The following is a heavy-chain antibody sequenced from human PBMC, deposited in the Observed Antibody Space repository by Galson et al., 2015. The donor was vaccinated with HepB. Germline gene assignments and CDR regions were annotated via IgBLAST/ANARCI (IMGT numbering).Heavy chain of an antibody. CDR3: ARASAYYDILTGYYSPYYFDY. CDR2: IYYSGST. V-gene: IGHV4-59*06. CDR1: GGSISNYY. J-gene: IGHJ4*02. D-gene: IGHD3-9*01. Sequence: SETLSLTCTVSGGSISNYYWSWIRQPPGKGLEWIGYIYYSGSTYYNPSLKSRVTISVDTSKNQFSLKLSSVTAADTAVYYCARASAYYDILTGYYSPYYFDYWGQGTLVTVSS.